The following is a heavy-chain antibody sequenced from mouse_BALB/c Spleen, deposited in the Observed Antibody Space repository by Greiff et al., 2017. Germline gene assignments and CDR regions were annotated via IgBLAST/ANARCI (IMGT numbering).Heavy chain of an antibody. Sequence: EVQGVESGGGLVQPGGSRKLSCAASGFTFSSFGMHWVRQAPEKGLEWVAYISSGSSTIYYADTVKGRFTISRDNPKNTLFLQMTSLRSEDTAMYYCARWGVYGNYDYAMDYWGQGTSVTVSS. V-gene: IGHV5-17*02. D-gene: IGHD2-10*02. CDR2: ISSGSSTI. J-gene: IGHJ4*01. CDR1: GFTFSSFG. CDR3: ARWGVYGNYDYAMDY.